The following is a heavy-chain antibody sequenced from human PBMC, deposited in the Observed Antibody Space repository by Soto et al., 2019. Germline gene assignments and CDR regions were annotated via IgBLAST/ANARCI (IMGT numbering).Heavy chain of an antibody. D-gene: IGHD2-15*01. Sequence: PSETLSLTCTVSGGSISSYYWSWIRQPPGKGLEWIGYIYYSGSTNYNPSLKSRVTISVDTSKNQFSLKLSSVTAADTAVYYCALIWVAATPGYFHHWGQGTLVTVAS. V-gene: IGHV4-59*01. J-gene: IGHJ1*01. CDR3: ALIWVAATPGYFHH. CDR2: IYYSGST. CDR1: GGSISSYY.